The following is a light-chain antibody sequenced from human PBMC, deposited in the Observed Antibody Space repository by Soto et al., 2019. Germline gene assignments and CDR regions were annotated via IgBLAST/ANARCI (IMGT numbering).Light chain of an antibody. Sequence: QSVLTQPPSASGTPGQRVTISCSGSSSNIGSNTVNWYQQLPGTAPKLLIYSNNQRPSGVPDRFSGSKSGTSASLANSWLQAEDEGDYYCAAWDDSLNGWVFGGGTKLTVL. V-gene: IGLV1-44*01. CDR3: AAWDDSLNGWV. J-gene: IGLJ3*02. CDR2: SNN. CDR1: SSNIGSNT.